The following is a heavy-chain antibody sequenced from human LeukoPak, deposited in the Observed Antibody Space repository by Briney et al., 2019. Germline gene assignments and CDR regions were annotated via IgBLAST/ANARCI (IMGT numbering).Heavy chain of an antibody. CDR3: ARDPAYGGNPGFDY. J-gene: IGHJ4*02. Sequence: SETLSLTCTVSGGSISSGDYYWSWIHQPPGKSLEWIGYIYYSGSTYYNPSLKSRVTISVDTSKNQFSLKLSSVTAADTAVYYCARDPAYGGNPGFDYWGQGTLVTVSS. D-gene: IGHD4-23*01. CDR1: GGSISSGDYY. V-gene: IGHV4-30-4*08. CDR2: IYYSGST.